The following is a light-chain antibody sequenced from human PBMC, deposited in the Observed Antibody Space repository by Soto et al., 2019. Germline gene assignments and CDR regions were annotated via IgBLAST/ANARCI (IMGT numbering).Light chain of an antibody. CDR3: QQYNDWPWT. Sequence: EIVMTQSPATLSVSPGERATLSCRASQSISSNLAWYQQKPGLAPRLLFYTASTRATGIPARFSGSGSGTEFTLTISSLQSEEFAIYYCQQYNDWPWTLGQGTKVEIK. CDR1: QSISSN. CDR2: TAS. V-gene: IGKV3-15*01. J-gene: IGKJ1*01.